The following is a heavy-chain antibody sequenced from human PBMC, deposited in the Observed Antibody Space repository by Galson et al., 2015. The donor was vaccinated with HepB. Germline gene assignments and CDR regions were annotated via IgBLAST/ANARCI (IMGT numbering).Heavy chain of an antibody. D-gene: IGHD3-16*01. CDR1: GFTFSSYG. CDR2: ISYDGTDK. Sequence: SLRLSCAGSGFTFSSYGLHWVRQAPGKGLEWVALISYDGTDKNHADSVKGRFAISRDDSLNTLYLQMNSLRPEDTAVYYCAKPGGGHGFYDSLHMWGQGTMVTVSS. V-gene: IGHV3-30*18. J-gene: IGHJ3*02. CDR3: AKPGGGHGFYDSLHM.